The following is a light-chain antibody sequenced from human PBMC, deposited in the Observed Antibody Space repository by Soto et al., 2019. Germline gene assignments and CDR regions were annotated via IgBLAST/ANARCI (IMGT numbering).Light chain of an antibody. CDR3: QQYGSSPPLS. CDR1: QSVTRNY. V-gene: IGKV3-20*01. Sequence: EIVLTQSPGTLSLSPGERATLSCRASQSVTRNYLGWYQQKPGQAPRLLIYGASTRATGIPDRFSGSGSGTDFTLTISRLEPEDFAVYYCQQYGSSPPLSFGGGTKVDIK. CDR2: GAS. J-gene: IGKJ4*01.